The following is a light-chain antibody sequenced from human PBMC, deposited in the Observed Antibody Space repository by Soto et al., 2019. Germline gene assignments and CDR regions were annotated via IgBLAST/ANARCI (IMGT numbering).Light chain of an antibody. Sequence: QSALTQPASVSGSPGLSIAISCSGTSSDVGGYNSVSLYQQYPGKAPKLIIHDVTNRPSGVSDRFSGSKSGNTASLTISGLQAEDEADYYCSSLTSSSSYVFGSGTKLTVL. CDR3: SSLTSSSSYV. CDR1: SSDVGGYNS. CDR2: DVT. V-gene: IGLV2-14*01. J-gene: IGLJ1*01.